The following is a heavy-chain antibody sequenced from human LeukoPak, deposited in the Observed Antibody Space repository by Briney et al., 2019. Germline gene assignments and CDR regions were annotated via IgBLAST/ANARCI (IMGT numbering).Heavy chain of an antibody. CDR3: AKDGEQQLVTYYFDY. D-gene: IGHD6-13*01. Sequence: PGGSLRLSCAASGFTFDDYAMHWVRQAPGKGLEWVSGISWNSGSIGYADSVKGRFTISRDNAKNSLYLQMNSLRAEDTALYYCAKDGEQQLVTYYFDYWGQGTLVTVSS. J-gene: IGHJ4*02. CDR2: ISWNSGSI. V-gene: IGHV3-9*01. CDR1: GFTFDDYA.